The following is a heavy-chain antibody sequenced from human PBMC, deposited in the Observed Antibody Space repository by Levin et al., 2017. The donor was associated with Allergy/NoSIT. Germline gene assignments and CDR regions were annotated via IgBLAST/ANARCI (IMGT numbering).Heavy chain of an antibody. CDR1: GFTFSSYG. D-gene: IGHD3-10*01. V-gene: IGHV3-33*01. Sequence: GGSLRLSCAASGFTFSSYGMHWVRQAPGKGLEWVAVIWYDGSNKYYADSVKGRFTISRDNSKNTLYLQMNSLRAEDTAVYYCARGHRLGETINYYFDYWGQGTLVTVSS. CDR3: ARGHRLGETINYYFDY. J-gene: IGHJ4*02. CDR2: IWYDGSNK.